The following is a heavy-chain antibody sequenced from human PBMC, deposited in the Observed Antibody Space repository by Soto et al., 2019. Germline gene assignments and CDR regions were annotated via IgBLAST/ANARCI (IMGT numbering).Heavy chain of an antibody. Sequence: EVQLLESGGGLVQPGGSLRLSCAASGFTFSSYAMSWVRQAPGKGLEWVSGLSGSGSTTYYADFVKGRFTISRDNSKNTLALQMISLRVEDTAVYYCVKGVARPLGLSVWGQGTTVTVSS. CDR3: VKGVARPLGLSV. D-gene: IGHD6-6*01. V-gene: IGHV3-23*01. CDR2: LSGSGSTT. CDR1: GFTFSSYA. J-gene: IGHJ6*02.